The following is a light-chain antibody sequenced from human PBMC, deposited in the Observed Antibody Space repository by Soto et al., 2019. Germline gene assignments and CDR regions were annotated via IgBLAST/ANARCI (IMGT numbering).Light chain of an antibody. J-gene: IGKJ5*01. V-gene: IGKV3-20*01. Sequence: NVVTLCGGSLILNPRERATITCRASLTVSSYLTWYQQRLGQAPRLLISGASRRATGIPYRFSGSGSGTDFTLTICWLEPEDFALYYCQQYGTSPITFGQGTGLEIK. CDR1: LTVSSY. CDR3: QQYGTSPIT. CDR2: GAS.